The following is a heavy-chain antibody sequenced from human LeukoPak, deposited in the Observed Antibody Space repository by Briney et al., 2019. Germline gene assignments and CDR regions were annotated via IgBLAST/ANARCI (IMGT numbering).Heavy chain of an antibody. J-gene: IGHJ6*03. Sequence: ASVKVSCKASGYTFTGYYMHWVRQAPGQGLEWMGWINPNSGGTNYAQKFQGRVTMTRDTSISTAYMELSRLRSDDTAVYYCARGVSSHYYYYYYMDVWGKGTTVTVSS. CDR1: GYTFTGYY. D-gene: IGHD2-15*01. CDR2: INPNSGGT. CDR3: ARGVSSHYYYYYYMDV. V-gene: IGHV1-2*02.